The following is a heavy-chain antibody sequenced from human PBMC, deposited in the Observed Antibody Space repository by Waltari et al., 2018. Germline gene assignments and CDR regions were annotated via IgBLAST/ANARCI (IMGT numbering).Heavy chain of an antibody. Sequence: LVESGGDLVQPGGSLRPSWAASGFDPRSYWMSWVRQAPGKGLEWVANINYDGSLPYYEDSVGGRLTISRDNAKNSLYLEMNNVRVDDTAVYYCARGSAYYIRFWDLWGQGTLVTVAS. CDR1: GFDPRSYW. V-gene: IGHV3-7*03. J-gene: IGHJ1*01. CDR2: INYDGSLP. D-gene: IGHD3-10*01. CDR3: ARGSAYYIRFWDL.